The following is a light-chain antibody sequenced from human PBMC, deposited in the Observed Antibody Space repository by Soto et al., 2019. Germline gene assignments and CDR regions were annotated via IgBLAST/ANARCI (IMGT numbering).Light chain of an antibody. J-gene: IGKJ1*01. CDR2: GAS. CDR3: HQFGYSPRT. CDR1: QSVSSH. Sequence: EIVLTQSPASLSLSPGERATLSCRASQSVSSHLAWFQQRPGQAPRLLIYGASNRATGIPARFGGSGSGTNFTLTISSLEPEDFAVYYCHQFGYSPRTFGQGTKVE. V-gene: IGKV3-11*01.